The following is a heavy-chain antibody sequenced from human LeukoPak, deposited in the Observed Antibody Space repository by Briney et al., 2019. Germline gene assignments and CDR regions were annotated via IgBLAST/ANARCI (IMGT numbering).Heavy chain of an antibody. CDR1: GGSISNSSSY. CDR2: IYYSGST. V-gene: IGHV4-39*01. J-gene: IGHJ4*02. CDR3: ARLAAAAVHFDY. D-gene: IGHD6-13*01. Sequence: LETLSLTCTVSGGSISNSSSYWGWIRQPPGKGLEWIGSIYYSGSTYYNPSLKSRVTISVDTSKNQFSLKLSSVTAADTAVYYCARLAAAAVHFDYWGQGTLVTVSS.